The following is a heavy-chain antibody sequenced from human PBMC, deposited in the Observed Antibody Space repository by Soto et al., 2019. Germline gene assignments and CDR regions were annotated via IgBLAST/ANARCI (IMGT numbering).Heavy chain of an antibody. CDR3: ARALQPVIITLGY. D-gene: IGHD3-22*01. J-gene: IGHJ4*02. Sequence: QVQLKESGPGLVKPSETLSLTCTVSGGSISSSSYYWGWIRQPPGKGLEWIGSIYYSGNTYYNPSLESRVTLSIDSXKNQFSLRLRSVPAADTAVYYCARALQPVIITLGYWGQGTLVTVSS. CDR1: GGSISSSSYY. CDR2: IYYSGNT. V-gene: IGHV4-39*01.